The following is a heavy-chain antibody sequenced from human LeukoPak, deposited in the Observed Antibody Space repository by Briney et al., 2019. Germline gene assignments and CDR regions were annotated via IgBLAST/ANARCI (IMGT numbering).Heavy chain of an antibody. J-gene: IGHJ4*02. CDR1: GGSISRSTYY. Sequence: SETLSLTCTVSGGSISRSTYYWAWIRQPPGKGLEWIGSVYYGRSPYFNPSLESRATISVDTSKNHFSLKMSSVTAADTAVYYCARSSGTGTFSYWGQGTLVTVSS. CDR2: VYYGRSP. V-gene: IGHV4-39*02. CDR3: ARSSGTGTFSY. D-gene: IGHD6-25*01.